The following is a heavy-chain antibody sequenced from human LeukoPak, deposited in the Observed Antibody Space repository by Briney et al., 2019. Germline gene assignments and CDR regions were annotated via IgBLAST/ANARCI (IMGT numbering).Heavy chain of an antibody. CDR2: INPNSGGT. CDR3: ARHPYSGSYHFDY. V-gene: IGHV1-2*02. D-gene: IGHD1-26*01. Sequence: VASVKVSCKASGYTFTTYGISWVRQAPGQGLEWMGWINPNSGGTNSAQKFQGRVTMTRDTSISTAYVELSRLTSDDTAVYYCARHPYSGSYHFDYWGQGTLVTVSS. J-gene: IGHJ4*02. CDR1: GYTFTTYG.